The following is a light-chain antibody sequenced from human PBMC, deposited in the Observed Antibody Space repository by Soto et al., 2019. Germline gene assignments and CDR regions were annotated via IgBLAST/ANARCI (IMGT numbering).Light chain of an antibody. J-gene: IGKJ4*01. CDR1: QSVSRY. CDR2: DAS. CDR3: QQRSYWPLT. V-gene: IGKV3-11*01. Sequence: EIVLTQSPVPRSLSPGERATLSCRASQSVSRYLAWYQQKPGQPPRLIIYDASKRATGVPARFSGSGSGTDFTLTISSLEPEDFAVYYCQQRSYWPLTCGGGTDVEI.